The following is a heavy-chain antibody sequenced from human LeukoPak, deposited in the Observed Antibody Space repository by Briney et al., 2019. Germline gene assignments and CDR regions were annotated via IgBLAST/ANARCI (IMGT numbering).Heavy chain of an antibody. CDR3: ARHSNKYDYDSSGHYRSFDY. Sequence: GWSLTLSCAACGFTFSYYWMSWVRQAPGKGLEWVANIKQDGSDKFYVDAVKGRFTISRDNSKNSLYLQMNSLRAEDTAVYFCARHSNKYDYDSSGHYRSFDYWGQGTLVSVS. V-gene: IGHV3-7*01. J-gene: IGHJ4*02. D-gene: IGHD3-22*01. CDR1: GFTFSYYW. CDR2: IKQDGSDK.